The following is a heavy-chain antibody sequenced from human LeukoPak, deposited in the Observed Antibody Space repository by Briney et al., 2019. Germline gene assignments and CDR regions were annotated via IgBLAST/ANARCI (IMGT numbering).Heavy chain of an antibody. J-gene: IGHJ4*02. CDR1: GYTFTGYY. V-gene: IGHV1-2*02. CDR2: INPNSSGT. CDR3: AGGGGTTFLFYY. Sequence: ASVKVSCKASGYTFTGYYMHWGRQAPGPGLEWMGRINPNSSGTNYAQTFQGRVTTTRDKTLSTPYTQRRGLGSDETAVYYFAGGGGTTFLFYYWGQGTLVTVSS. D-gene: IGHD1-1*01.